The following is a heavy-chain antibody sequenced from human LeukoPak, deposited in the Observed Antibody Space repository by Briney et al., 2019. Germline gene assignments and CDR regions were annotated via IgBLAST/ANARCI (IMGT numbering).Heavy chain of an antibody. V-gene: IGHV3-23*01. CDR1: GFTFSSYA. Sequence: GGSLRLSCAASGFTFSSYAMSWVRQAPGKGLEWVSAISGSGGSTYYADSVEGRFTISRDNSKDTLYLQMNSLRAEDTAVYYCPHGSGSYYSFDYWGQGTLVTVSP. CDR3: PHGSGSYYSFDY. J-gene: IGHJ4*02. CDR2: ISGSGGST. D-gene: IGHD3-10*01.